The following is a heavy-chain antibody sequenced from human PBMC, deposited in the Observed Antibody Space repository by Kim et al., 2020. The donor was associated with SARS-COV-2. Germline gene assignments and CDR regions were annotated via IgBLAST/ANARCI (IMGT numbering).Heavy chain of an antibody. CDR2: ISGYNGNT. J-gene: IGHJ6*02. CDR3: ARDPSSEGFAYYVMVV. Sequence: ASVKVSCKASGYTFSSNVISWVRQAPGQGLEWLGSISGYNGNTNYVQKFQGRVTLTTDRSTSTAYMDLRSLRSDDTAVYYCARDPSSEGFAYYVMVVWG. V-gene: IGHV1-18*01. D-gene: IGHD6-6*01. CDR1: GYTFSSNV.